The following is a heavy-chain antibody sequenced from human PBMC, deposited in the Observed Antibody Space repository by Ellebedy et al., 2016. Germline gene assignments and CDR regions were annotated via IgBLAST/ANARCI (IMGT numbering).Heavy chain of an antibody. V-gene: IGHV3-23*01. D-gene: IGHD3-10*01. J-gene: IGHJ4*02. Sequence: GESLKISCAASGFTFSSYAMSWVRQAPGKGLEWVSAISGSGGSTYYADSVKGRFTISRDNSKNTLYLQMNSLRAEDTAVYYCANQPMAFDYWGQGTLVTVSS. CDR1: GFTFSSYA. CDR3: ANQPMAFDY. CDR2: ISGSGGST.